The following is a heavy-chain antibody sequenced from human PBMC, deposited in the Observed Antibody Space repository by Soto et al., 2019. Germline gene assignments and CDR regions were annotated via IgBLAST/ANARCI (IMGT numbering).Heavy chain of an antibody. J-gene: IGHJ4*02. V-gene: IGHV3-7*01. CDR3: ARPFGSGTYPLDYFDY. CDR1: GFTFSTSW. CDR2: IKQDGSEK. Sequence: EVQLVESGGGLVQPRGSLRLSCAASGFTFSTSWMSWVRQAPGKGLEWVANIKQDGSEKYYVDSVKGRFTISRDNAKNSLYLQMNCLRAEDTAVYYCARPFGSGTYPLDYFDYWGQGTLVTVSS. D-gene: IGHD3-10*01.